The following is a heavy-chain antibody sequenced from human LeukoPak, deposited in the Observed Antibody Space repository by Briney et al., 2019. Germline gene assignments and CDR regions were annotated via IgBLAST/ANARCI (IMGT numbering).Heavy chain of an antibody. CDR3: ARDLHLLWFGDPISSSGY. D-gene: IGHD3-10*01. J-gene: IGHJ4*02. Sequence: ASVKVSCKASGYTFTSYGISWVRPAPGQGLEWMGWISAYNGNTNYAQKLQGRVTMTTDTSTSTAYMELRSLRSDDTAVYYCARDLHLLWFGDPISSSGYWGQGTLVTVSS. CDR2: ISAYNGNT. V-gene: IGHV1-18*01. CDR1: GYTFTSYG.